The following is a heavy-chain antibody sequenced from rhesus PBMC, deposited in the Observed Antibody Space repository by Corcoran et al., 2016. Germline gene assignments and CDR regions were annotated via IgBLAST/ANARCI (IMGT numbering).Heavy chain of an antibody. CDR3: ARSDAPITPGQPHYWYFDI. Sequence: QVQLQESGPGLVKPSETLSLTCAVSGAFISSYWRSWIRPPPGRGMERVGEIHGNSRAPTPTPTLQSPFTVSKGASKPRFSLHLTSVTAADTAFYYCARSDAPITPGQPHYWYFDIWGPGTPIIISS. CDR1: GAFISSYW. J-gene: IGHJ2*01. CDR2: IHGNSRAP. V-gene: IGHV4-80*01. D-gene: IGHD1-38*01.